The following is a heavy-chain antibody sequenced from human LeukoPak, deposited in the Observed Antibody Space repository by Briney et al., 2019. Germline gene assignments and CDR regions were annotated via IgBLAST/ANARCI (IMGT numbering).Heavy chain of an antibody. CDR3: AREGYDSSGYYGY. CDR1: GFPFSSYW. Sequence: GGSLRLSCVASGFPFSSYWMTWVRQAPGKGLEWVAVIWYDGSNKYYADSVKGRFTISRDNSKNTLYLQMNSLRAEDTAVYYCAREGYDSSGYYGYWGQGTLVTVSS. J-gene: IGHJ4*02. CDR2: IWYDGSNK. V-gene: IGHV3-33*08. D-gene: IGHD3-22*01.